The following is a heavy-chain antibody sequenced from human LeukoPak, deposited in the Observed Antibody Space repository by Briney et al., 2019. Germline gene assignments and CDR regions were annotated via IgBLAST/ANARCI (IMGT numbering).Heavy chain of an antibody. CDR2: IGTSSSTI. J-gene: IGHJ4*02. CDR3: SPIDY. CDR1: GFPFSSYA. V-gene: IGHV3-48*01. Sequence: GESLRLSCAASGFPFSSYAMSWVRQAPGKGLEWVSYIGTSSSTIYYADSVKGRFTISRDNAKNSLYLQMNSLRAEDTAVYYCSPIDYWGQGTLVTVSS.